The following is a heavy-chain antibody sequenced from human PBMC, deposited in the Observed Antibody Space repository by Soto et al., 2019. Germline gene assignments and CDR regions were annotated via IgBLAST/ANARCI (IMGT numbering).Heavy chain of an antibody. D-gene: IGHD3-10*01. J-gene: IGHJ4*01. V-gene: IGHV5-51*01. Sequence: PGESLKISCNGSAFTFTNYYIGWVRQMPGKGLEWMGIIYPGDSETTYSPSFQGQVTFSVDKSLNIAYLQRSSLKASDTAIYYCSITRHYHGAAFDSWGHGTLVTVSS. CDR2: IYPGDSET. CDR3: SITRHYHGAAFDS. CDR1: AFTFTNYY.